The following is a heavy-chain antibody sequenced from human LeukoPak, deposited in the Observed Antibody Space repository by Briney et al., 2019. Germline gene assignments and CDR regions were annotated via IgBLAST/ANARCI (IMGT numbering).Heavy chain of an antibody. CDR1: GFTFNSYA. CDR3: ASPALGQVTMKP. Sequence: GGSLRLSCAASGFTFNSYAMSWVRQAPGKGLEWVSAISGSRDDTDYADSVRGRFTISRDKSKNTLYLQMNSLRAEDTAMYYCASPALGQVTMKPWGQGTLVTVSS. D-gene: IGHD3-22*01. V-gene: IGHV3-23*01. J-gene: IGHJ5*02. CDR2: ISGSRDDT.